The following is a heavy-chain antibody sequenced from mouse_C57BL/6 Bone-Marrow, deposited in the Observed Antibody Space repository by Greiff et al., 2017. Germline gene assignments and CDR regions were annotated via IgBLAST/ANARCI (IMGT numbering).Heavy chain of an antibody. CDR1: GYTFTSYG. CDR3: ARAPLYYGSRSWFAY. Sequence: QVQLQQSGAELARPGASVKLSCKASGYTFTSYGISWVKQRTGQGLEWIGEIYPRSGNTYYNEKFKGKATLTADKSSSTAYMELRSLTSEDSAVYFCARAPLYYGSRSWFAYWGQGTLVTVSA. CDR2: IYPRSGNT. D-gene: IGHD1-1*01. V-gene: IGHV1-81*01. J-gene: IGHJ3*01.